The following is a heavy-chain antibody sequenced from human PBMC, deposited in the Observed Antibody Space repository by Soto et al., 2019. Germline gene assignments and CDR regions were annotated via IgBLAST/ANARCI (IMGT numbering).Heavy chain of an antibody. CDR2: ISPYNGDT. CDR1: GYTFFSYG. J-gene: IGHJ4*02. Sequence: QVQLVQSGAEVKKAGASVKVSCKASGYTFFSYGISWVRQAPGQGLEWMGWISPYNGDTNYALNLQGRVSMTTDTSTSTAYMELRSLKSDDTAVYYCARALLTLSPSQFSVTTMDNWGQGTLVTVSS. V-gene: IGHV1-18*01. CDR3: ARALLTLSPSQFSVTTMDN. D-gene: IGHD3-22*01.